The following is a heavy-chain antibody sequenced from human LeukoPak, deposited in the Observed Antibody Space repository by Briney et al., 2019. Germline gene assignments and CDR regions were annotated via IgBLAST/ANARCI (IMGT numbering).Heavy chain of an antibody. CDR3: ATSNYVAAALGYFDY. J-gene: IGHJ4*02. Sequence: ASVKVSCKASGYTFSNHYIHWVRQAPGQGLEWMGIVDPNTFVTTYAQKFQGRLTVTSDTSTSTAYMELRSLRSDDTAVYYCATSNYVAAALGYFDYWGQGTLVTVSS. CDR2: VDPNTFVT. D-gene: IGHD6-13*01. CDR1: GYTFSNHY. V-gene: IGHV1-46*01.